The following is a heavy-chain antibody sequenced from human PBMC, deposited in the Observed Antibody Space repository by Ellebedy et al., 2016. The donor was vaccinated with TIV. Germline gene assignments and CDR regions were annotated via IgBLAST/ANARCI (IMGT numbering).Heavy chain of an antibody. CDR1: GYTFTSYY. Sequence: ASVKVSCKASGYTFTSYYMYWVRQAPGQGLEWMGIINPSGGSSNYAQKFQGRVTMTRDTSTITVYMELSSLGSEDTAVYYCARGDKYYYDSSGYYYTYWGQGTLVTVSS. D-gene: IGHD3-22*01. CDR2: INPSGGSS. V-gene: IGHV1-46*01. J-gene: IGHJ4*02. CDR3: ARGDKYYYDSSGYYYTY.